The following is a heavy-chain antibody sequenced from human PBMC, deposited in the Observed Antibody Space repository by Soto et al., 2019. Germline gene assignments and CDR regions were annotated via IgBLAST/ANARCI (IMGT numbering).Heavy chain of an antibody. CDR3: AREQYYYDSSGFLMDY. D-gene: IGHD3-22*01. J-gene: IGHJ4*02. V-gene: IGHV4-4*07. CDR2: ISTSGST. Sequence: QVQLQESGPGLVKPSETLSLTCTVSGGSISSYYWSWIRQPAGKGLEWIGRISTSGSTNYNPSLKSRVTMSVDTSKNQFSLKLSSVIAADTAVYYCAREQYYYDSSGFLMDYWGQGTLVTVSS. CDR1: GGSISSYY.